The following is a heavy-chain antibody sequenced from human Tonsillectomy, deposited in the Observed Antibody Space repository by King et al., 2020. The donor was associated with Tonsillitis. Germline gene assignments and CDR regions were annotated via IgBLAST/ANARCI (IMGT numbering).Heavy chain of an antibody. V-gene: IGHV3-30*18. D-gene: IGHD2/OR15-2a*01. CDR3: AKGPNTYWYFDL. CDR1: GFTFESSA. CDR2: ISYDASKK. J-gene: IGHJ2*01. Sequence: VQLVESGGGVVQPGGSLGLSCAASGFTFESSAMHWVRQAPGKGLEWVAVISYDASKKHYADSVKGRFTISRDNSENTLYLQVNSLSAEDTAVYYCAKGPNTYWYFDLWGRGTLVTVSS.